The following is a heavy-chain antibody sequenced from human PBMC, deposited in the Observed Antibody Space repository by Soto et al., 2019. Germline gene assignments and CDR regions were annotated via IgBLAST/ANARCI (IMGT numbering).Heavy chain of an antibody. J-gene: IGHJ4*02. V-gene: IGHV3-23*01. CDR2: ISGSGGST. CDR1: GFTFSSYA. D-gene: IGHD2-15*01. Sequence: VQLLESGGGLVQPGGSLRLSCAASGFTFSSYAMSWGRQAPGKGLEWVSAISGSGGSTYYADSVKGRFTISRDNSKNTLYLQMNRLSAEDTAVYYCATDCSGGSCYSAFDYWGQGTLVTVSS. CDR3: ATDCSGGSCYSAFDY.